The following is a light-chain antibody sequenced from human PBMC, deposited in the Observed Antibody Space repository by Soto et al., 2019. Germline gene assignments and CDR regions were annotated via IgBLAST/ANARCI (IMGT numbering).Light chain of an antibody. CDR3: QSYDSSLSGYV. Sequence: QSVLTQPPSVSGAPAQRVTISCTGSSSNIGAGYDVHWYQQLPGTAPKLLIYGNTNRPSGVPDRISGSKSGTSASLAISGLQAEDETDYYCQSYDSSLSGYVFGTGTKVTVL. CDR2: GNT. CDR1: SSNIGAGYD. J-gene: IGLJ1*01. V-gene: IGLV1-40*01.